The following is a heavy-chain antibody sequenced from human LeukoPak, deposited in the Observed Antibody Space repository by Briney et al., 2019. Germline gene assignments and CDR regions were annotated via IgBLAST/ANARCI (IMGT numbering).Heavy chain of an antibody. CDR2: MNPNSGNT. J-gene: IGHJ3*02. CDR1: GYTFTNYD. D-gene: IGHD6-19*01. V-gene: IGHV1-8*03. CDR3: AVPGGGLYSSGSFDI. Sequence: ASVKVSCKASGYTFTNYDINWVRPATGQGLEWMGWMNPNSGNTGYAQKFQGRVTITRNISISTAYLELSSLRSEDTAVYYCAVPGGGLYSSGSFDIWGQGTMVTVSS.